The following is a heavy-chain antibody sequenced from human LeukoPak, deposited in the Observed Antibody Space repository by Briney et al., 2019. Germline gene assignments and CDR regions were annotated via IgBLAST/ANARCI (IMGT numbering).Heavy chain of an antibody. V-gene: IGHV3-7*01. J-gene: IGHJ3*02. Sequence: GGSLRLSCAASGFTFSSYWMSWVRQAPGKGLEWVANIKQDGSEKYYVDSVKGRFTISRDNDKNSLYLQMNSLRAEDTAVYYCARDPRARGSYLYAFDIWGQGTMVTVSS. CDR2: IKQDGSEK. D-gene: IGHD1-26*01. CDR1: GFTFSSYW. CDR3: ARDPRARGSYLYAFDI.